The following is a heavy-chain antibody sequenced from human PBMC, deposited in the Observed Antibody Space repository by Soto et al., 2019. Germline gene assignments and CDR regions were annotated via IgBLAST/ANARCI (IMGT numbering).Heavy chain of an antibody. CDR1: SLRFSAYG. V-gene: IGHV3-30*03. Sequence: QVKLVEFGGAVVQSGRSLRLSCTASSLRFSAYGMHWVRQAPGKGLEWVALISDDGKSQFFTESVEGRFTISRDNSRNTLYLQMIRLRPEDTVEYYCVRGGYKTGWPPFDHWGHGTRVTVSS. CDR2: ISDDGKSQ. CDR3: VRGGYKTGWPPFDH. D-gene: IGHD6-19*01. J-gene: IGHJ4*01.